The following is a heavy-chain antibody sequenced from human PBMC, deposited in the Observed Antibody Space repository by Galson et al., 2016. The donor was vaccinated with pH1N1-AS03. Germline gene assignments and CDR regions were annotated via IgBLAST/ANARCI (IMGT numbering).Heavy chain of an antibody. CDR3: ARGGSSGGSHMDV. CDR2: ITSTSYK. J-gene: IGHJ6*03. CDR1: GFMFSTYS. V-gene: IGHV3-21*04. Sequence: SLRLSCAASGFMFSTYSMNWVRQAPGKGLEWVSSITSTSYKNYADSVKGRFTISRDDAKNSLYLQMNSLRVEDTALYYCARGGSSGGSHMDVWGKGTTVTVSS. D-gene: IGHD2-15*01.